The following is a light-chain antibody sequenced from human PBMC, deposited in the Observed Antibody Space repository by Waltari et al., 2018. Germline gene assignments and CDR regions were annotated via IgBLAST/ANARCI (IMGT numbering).Light chain of an antibody. CDR3: QHLNSYFFT. J-gene: IGKJ3*01. Sequence: DIQLTQSPSFLSASVGDRVTITCRASQGINNFLAWYQQKPGKAPQLLIYAASSLQTGVPSRFSGSGSGTEFTLTISSLQPEDFATYYCQHLNSYFFTFGPGTKVDIK. CDR1: QGINNF. CDR2: AAS. V-gene: IGKV1-9*01.